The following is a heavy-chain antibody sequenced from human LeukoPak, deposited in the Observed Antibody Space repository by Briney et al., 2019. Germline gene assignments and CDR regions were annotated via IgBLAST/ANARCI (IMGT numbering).Heavy chain of an antibody. CDR2: LSGSGDNT. D-gene: IGHD4/OR15-4a*01. Sequence: GGSLRLSCAGSGFSFRMYAMNWVRQAPGKGLEWVSGLSGSGDNTYSAESVKGRFTISRDNSKNTVYLQMNSLRAEDTAVYYCAKRRDYDASPYSRYSLDSWGQGTLVTVSS. J-gene: IGHJ4*02. CDR3: AKRRDYDASPYSRYSLDS. V-gene: IGHV3-23*01. CDR1: GFSFRMYA.